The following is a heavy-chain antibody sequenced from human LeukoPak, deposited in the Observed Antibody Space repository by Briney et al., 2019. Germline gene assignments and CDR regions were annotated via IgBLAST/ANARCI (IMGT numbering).Heavy chain of an antibody. Sequence: ASVKVSCKASGQSLTGYFIHWVRQAPGQGLEWVGRIDPNTGDTIYAQNFQGRVTVTSATSISTAYMELSRLTSDDTAVYFCARLGLHGSGTYYFFDYWGQGTLVTVSS. CDR2: IDPNTGDT. D-gene: IGHD3-10*01. CDR1: GQSLTGYF. V-gene: IGHV1-2*06. J-gene: IGHJ4*02. CDR3: ARLGLHGSGTYYFFDY.